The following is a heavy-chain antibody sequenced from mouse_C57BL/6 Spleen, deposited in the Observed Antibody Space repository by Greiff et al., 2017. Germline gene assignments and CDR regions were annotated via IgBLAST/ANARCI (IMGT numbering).Heavy chain of an antibody. J-gene: IGHJ4*01. D-gene: IGHD1-1*01. CDR1: GYTFTSYW. Sequence: VQLQQPGAELVMPGASVKLSCKASGYTFTSYWMHWVKQRPGQGLEWIGELDPSDSYTNYNQKFKGKSTLTVDKSSSTAYMQLSSLTSEDSAVYYCLTVYYAMDYWGQGTSVTVSS. CDR2: LDPSDSYT. V-gene: IGHV1-69*01. CDR3: LTVYYAMDY.